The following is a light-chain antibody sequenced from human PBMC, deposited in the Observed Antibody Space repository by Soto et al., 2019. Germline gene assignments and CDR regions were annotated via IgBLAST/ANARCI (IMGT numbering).Light chain of an antibody. J-gene: IGKJ5*01. Sequence: QLTQSPSSLSASVGDRVTITCRASQGISSYLAWYQEKPGKAPNLLSYAASTLQSGVPSRFSGSGSGTDFTLTIGSLQPEDFATYYCQQLYDYPITCGQGTRLEIK. CDR2: AAS. CDR3: QQLYDYPIT. V-gene: IGKV1-9*01. CDR1: QGISSY.